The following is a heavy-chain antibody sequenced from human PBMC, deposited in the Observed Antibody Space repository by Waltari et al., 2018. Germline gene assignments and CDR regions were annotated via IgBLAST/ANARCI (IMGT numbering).Heavy chain of an antibody. CDR2: ISYDGSNK. J-gene: IGHJ3*02. V-gene: IGHV3-30-3*01. CDR1: GFTFSSYA. CDR3: ASGEWEDNAFDI. D-gene: IGHD1-26*01. Sequence: QVQLVESGGGVVQPGRSLRLSCAASGFTFSSYAMHWVRQAPGKWLECVAVISYDGSNKYYADSVKGRFTISRDNSKNTLYLQMNSLRAEDTAVYYCASGEWEDNAFDIWGQGTMVTVSS.